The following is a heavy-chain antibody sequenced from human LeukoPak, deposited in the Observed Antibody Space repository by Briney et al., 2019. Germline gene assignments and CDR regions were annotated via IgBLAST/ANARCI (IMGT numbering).Heavy chain of an antibody. CDR1: GGSISSSSYY. D-gene: IGHD2-15*01. CDR2: IYYSGST. V-gene: IGHV4-39*01. J-gene: IGHJ4*02. Sequence: SETLSLTCTASGGSISSSSYYWGWIRQPPGKGLEWIGSIYYSGSTYYNPSLKSRVTISLDTSKNQFSLKLSSVTAADTAVYYCARHRRIRAPFDYWGQGTLVTVSS. CDR3: ARHRRIRAPFDY.